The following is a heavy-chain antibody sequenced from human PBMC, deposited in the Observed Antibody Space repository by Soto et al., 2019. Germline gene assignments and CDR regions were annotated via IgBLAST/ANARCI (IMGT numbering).Heavy chain of an antibody. CDR3: ARVRLGYCSSTSCSQQEYYYYGMDV. V-gene: IGHV4-59*01. J-gene: IGHJ6*02. Sequence: SETLSLTCTVSGGSISSYYWSWIRQPPGKGLEWIGYIYYSGSTNYNPSLKSRVTISVDTSKNQFSLKLNSVTAADTAVYYCARVRLGYCSSTSCSQQEYYYYGMDVWGQGTTVTVSS. D-gene: IGHD2-2*01. CDR2: IYYSGST. CDR1: GGSISSYY.